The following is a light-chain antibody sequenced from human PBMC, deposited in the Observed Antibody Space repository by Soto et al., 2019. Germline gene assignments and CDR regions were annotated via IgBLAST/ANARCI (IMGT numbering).Light chain of an antibody. Sequence: EIVLTQSPDTLSLSPGERATLSCRASQSVTSNFLAWYQQKPGQAPRLLIYGASTRVTGIPDRFSGSGSGTDFTLTISRLELGDFAVYYCQQYGSSPLTFGGGTRVEIK. CDR2: GAS. CDR3: QQYGSSPLT. J-gene: IGKJ4*02. V-gene: IGKV3-20*01. CDR1: QSVTSNF.